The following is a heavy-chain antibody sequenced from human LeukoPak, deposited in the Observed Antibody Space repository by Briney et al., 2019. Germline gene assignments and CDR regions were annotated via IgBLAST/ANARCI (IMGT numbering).Heavy chain of an antibody. CDR1: GGSFSGYY. J-gene: IGHJ4*02. CDR3: ARLAGGSWNYKDLFDY. V-gene: IGHV4-34*01. D-gene: IGHD1-7*01. Sequence: SETLSLTCAVYGGSFSGYYWSWIRQPPGKGLEWIGEINHSGSTNYNPSLKSRVTISVDTSKNQFSLKLSSVTAADTAVYYCARLAGGSWNYKDLFDYWGQGTLVNVSS. CDR2: INHSGST.